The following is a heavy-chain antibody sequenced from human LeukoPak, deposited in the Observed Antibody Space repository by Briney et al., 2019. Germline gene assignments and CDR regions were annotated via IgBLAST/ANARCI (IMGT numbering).Heavy chain of an antibody. CDR2: ISGSGGST. D-gene: IGHD5-24*01. J-gene: IGHJ4*02. CDR3: AKDDRWLQFCC. Sequence: GGSLRLSCAASGFTFSSYAMSWVRQAPGKELEWVSGISGSGGSTNYADSVKGRFTISRDNSKNTLYLQMNSLRAEDTAVYYCAKDDRWLQFCCWGQGTLVTVSA. V-gene: IGHV3-23*01. CDR1: GFTFSSYA.